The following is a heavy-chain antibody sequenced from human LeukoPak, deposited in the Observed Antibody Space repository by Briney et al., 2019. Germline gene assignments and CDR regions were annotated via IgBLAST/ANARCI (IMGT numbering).Heavy chain of an antibody. J-gene: IGHJ4*02. D-gene: IGHD1-20*01. CDR3: ARGCPRSEVGAVTGTCYFDN. V-gene: IGHV4-31*03. Sequence: PSQTLSLTCTVSGGSIISGGHYWSWIRQHPGKGLEWIGYIYYSGTTYYNPSLKSRITISVDKSQNQFSLKLSSVTAADTAVYYCARGCPRSEVGAVTGTCYFDNWGQGTLVTVSS. CDR1: GGSIISGGHY. CDR2: IYYSGTT.